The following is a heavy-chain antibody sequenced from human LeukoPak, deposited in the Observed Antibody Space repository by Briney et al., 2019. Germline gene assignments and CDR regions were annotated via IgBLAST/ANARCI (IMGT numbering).Heavy chain of an antibody. CDR2: IRYGGSDK. CDR1: GFTFSGYG. CDR3: AALNKAQFPKRVH. Sequence: PGGSLRLSCAASGFTFSGYGMHWVRQAAGKGLAWVAFIRYGGSDKYYADSVKGRFTISRDNPKNTLYLQVTSLRVEDTAVHYCAALNKAQFPKRVHWRQGGLVSVCS. D-gene: IGHD5-24*01. J-gene: IGHJ4*02. V-gene: IGHV3-30*02.